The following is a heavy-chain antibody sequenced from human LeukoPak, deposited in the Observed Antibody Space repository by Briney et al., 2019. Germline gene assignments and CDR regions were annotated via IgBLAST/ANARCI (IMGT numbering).Heavy chain of an antibody. Sequence: SETLSLTCAVSGYSISSGYYWGWIRQPPGKGLEWTGSIYHSGSTYYNPSLKSRVTISVDTSKNQFSLKLSSVTAADTAVYYCARHSTHFWSGLDWFDPWGQGTLVTVSS. J-gene: IGHJ5*02. D-gene: IGHD3-3*02. CDR2: IYHSGST. CDR1: GYSISSGYY. CDR3: ARHSTHFWSGLDWFDP. V-gene: IGHV4-38-2*01.